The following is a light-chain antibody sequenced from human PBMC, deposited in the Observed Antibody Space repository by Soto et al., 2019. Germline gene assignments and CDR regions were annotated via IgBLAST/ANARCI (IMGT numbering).Light chain of an antibody. CDR2: KES. CDR1: QTISSW. CDR3: QHYSGYSVA. V-gene: IGKV1-5*03. J-gene: IGKJ1*01. Sequence: DIQMTQSPSTLSGSVGDRVTLTCRASQTISSWLAWYQQNPGKAPTLLIYKESTLKSGVPSRFSGSGSGTEFTLTSSSLQPEDFGTYYCQHYSGYSVAFGQGTKVEL.